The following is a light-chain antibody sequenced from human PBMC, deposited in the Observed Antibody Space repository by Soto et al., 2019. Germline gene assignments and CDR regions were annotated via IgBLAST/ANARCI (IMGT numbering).Light chain of an antibody. CDR3: CSYTSSSTPWV. CDR1: SNEFGGYNY. Sequence: QSALTQPASVSGSPGQSITLSCTGNSNEFGGYNYVSWYQQHPGKAPKLMIYDVSDRPSGVSNRFSASKSGNTASLTISGLQAEDEADYYCCSYTSSSTPWVFGTGTKVTVL. V-gene: IGLV2-14*03. J-gene: IGLJ1*01. CDR2: DVS.